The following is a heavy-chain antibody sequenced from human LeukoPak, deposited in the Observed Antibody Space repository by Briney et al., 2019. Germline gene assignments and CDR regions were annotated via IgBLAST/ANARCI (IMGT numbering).Heavy chain of an antibody. D-gene: IGHD6-19*01. J-gene: IGHJ4*02. V-gene: IGHV4-31*03. CDR2: VDYSGTI. CDR3: ARGRLARIPYFDS. Sequence: PSETLSLTCSVFGGSISSGSHFWSWIRQLPGKGLEWLGYVDYSGTIYYNSSLESRLTLSVDTSNSQFSLDLRSMTAADTAVYYCARGRLARIPYFDSWAREPWSPSPQ. CDR1: GGSISSGSHF.